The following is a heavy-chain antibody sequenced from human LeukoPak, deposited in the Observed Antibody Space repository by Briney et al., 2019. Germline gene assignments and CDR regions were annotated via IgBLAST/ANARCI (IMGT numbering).Heavy chain of an antibody. V-gene: IGHV4-59*08. Sequence: SETLSLTCTVSGDSFSTFYWSWIRQPPGKGLEWIGYFYYSVSTNYNPSLKSRVTISVDASKNQFSLALRSVTAADTAVYYCARLGPHSKYNWFDPWGQGTPVTVSS. D-gene: IGHD3-10*01. CDR2: FYYSVST. J-gene: IGHJ5*02. CDR1: GDSFSTFY. CDR3: ARLGPHSKYNWFDP.